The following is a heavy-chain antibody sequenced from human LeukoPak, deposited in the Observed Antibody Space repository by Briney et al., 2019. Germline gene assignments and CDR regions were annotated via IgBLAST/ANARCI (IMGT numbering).Heavy chain of an antibody. CDR1: GFTFSNAW. CDR3: TREAVTANGYFDY. Sequence: GGSLRLSCAASGFTFSNAWMTWVRQAPGKGLEWVGRIKSKTDDGTTDYAAPVKGRFTISRDDSKNTLYLQKNSLKTEDTAVYYCTREAVTANGYFDYWGQGTLVTVSS. J-gene: IGHJ4*02. D-gene: IGHD2-21*02. V-gene: IGHV3-15*01. CDR2: IKSKTDDGTT.